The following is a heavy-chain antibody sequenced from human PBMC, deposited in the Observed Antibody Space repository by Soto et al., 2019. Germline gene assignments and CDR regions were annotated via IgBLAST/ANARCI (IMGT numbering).Heavy chain of an antibody. CDR1: GYTSTNFG. J-gene: IGHJ4*02. V-gene: IGHV1-18*01. CDR2: INTYNGKT. Sequence: QVQLLQSGAEVMKPGASVKVSCKASGYTSTNFGISWVRQAPGQGLEWMGWINTYNGKTNYAQKLQGRATLTTDTSTSTAYMELRSLTSDDTAIYYCCSSQVPTSFDYWGQGALVTVSS. D-gene: IGHD2-15*01. CDR3: CSSQVPTSFDY.